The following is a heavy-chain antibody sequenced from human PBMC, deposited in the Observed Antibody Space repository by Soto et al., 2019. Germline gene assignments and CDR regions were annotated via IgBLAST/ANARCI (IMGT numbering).Heavy chain of an antibody. CDR1: GYTFTAYL. V-gene: IGHV1-3*01. Sequence: ASVKVSCKASGYTFTAYLIHWVRQAPGQGLEWMGWINAGNGYKEYAQKFQGRINITRNISATTAYLEVTGLTPEDTAIYYCARDRVAVRWFDPWGQGSLVTVSS. CDR2: INAGNGYK. J-gene: IGHJ5*02. CDR3: ARDRVAVRWFDP. D-gene: IGHD6-19*01.